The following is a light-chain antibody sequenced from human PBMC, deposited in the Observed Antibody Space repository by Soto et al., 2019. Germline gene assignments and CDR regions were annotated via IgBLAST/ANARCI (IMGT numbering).Light chain of an antibody. CDR3: QQYETLPLT. CDR1: HDISNC. J-gene: IGKJ3*01. CDR2: DAF. V-gene: IGKV1-33*01. Sequence: DIQMTQSPSSLSASVGDRVTITCQASHDISNCLNWYQQKPGKAPKLLIYDAFNSETGIPSRFSGSGSRTDFTFTISSLQPENIATYYCQQYETLPLTFGPGTKVYIK.